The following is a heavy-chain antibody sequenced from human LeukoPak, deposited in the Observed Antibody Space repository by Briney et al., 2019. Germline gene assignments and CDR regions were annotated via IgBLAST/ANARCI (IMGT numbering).Heavy chain of an antibody. CDR2: INPNSGGT. Sequence: GASVTVSCKASGYSFTDYYIHWVRQAPGQGLEWMGWINPNSGGTNYAQMFQGRVTMTWDTSISTVYMELSRLRSDDTAVYYCARDRTTVTIFDYWGQGTLVTVSS. V-gene: IGHV1-2*02. D-gene: IGHD4-11*01. CDR1: GYSFTDYY. CDR3: ARDRTTVTIFDY. J-gene: IGHJ4*02.